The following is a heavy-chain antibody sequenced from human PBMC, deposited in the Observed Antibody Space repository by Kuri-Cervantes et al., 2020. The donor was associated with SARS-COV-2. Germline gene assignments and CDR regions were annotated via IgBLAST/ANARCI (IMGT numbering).Heavy chain of an antibody. D-gene: IGHD6-13*01. CDR3: ARDCSSPYKYYYYYYMDV. Sequence: GESLKISCAASGFTFSSYSTNWVRQAPGKGLEWVSSISSTSSYIYYADSVKGRFTISRDNAKNSLYLQMNSLRAEDTAVYYCARDCSSPYKYYYYYYMDVWGKGTTVTVSS. V-gene: IGHV3-21*01. CDR1: GFTFSSYS. CDR2: ISSTSSYI. J-gene: IGHJ6*03.